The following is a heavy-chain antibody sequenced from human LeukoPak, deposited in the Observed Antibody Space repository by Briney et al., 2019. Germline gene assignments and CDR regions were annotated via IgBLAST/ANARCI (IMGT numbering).Heavy chain of an antibody. CDR2: IIPIFGTA. Sequence: ASVKVSCKASGGTFSSYAISWVRQAPGQGLEWMGGIIPIFGTANYAQKFQGRVTITADESTSTAYLELSSLRSEDTAVYYCGRDVDIVVVPAAMKGWFDPWGQGTLVTVSS. D-gene: IGHD2-2*03. CDR1: GGTFSSYA. V-gene: IGHV1-69*13. CDR3: GRDVDIVVVPAAMKGWFDP. J-gene: IGHJ5*02.